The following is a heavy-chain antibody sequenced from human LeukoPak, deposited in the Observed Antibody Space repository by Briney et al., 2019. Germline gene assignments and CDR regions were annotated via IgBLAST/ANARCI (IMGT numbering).Heavy chain of an antibody. CDR3: ARVSGRWELDY. D-gene: IGHD1-26*01. Sequence: SETLSLTCTVSGGSISSYYWSWIRQPPGKGLEWIGYIYYSGSTNYNPSLKSRVTISVDTSKNQFSLKLSAVTAADTAVYYCARVSGRWELDYWGQGTLVTVSS. J-gene: IGHJ4*02. CDR1: GGSISSYY. V-gene: IGHV4-59*01. CDR2: IYYSGST.